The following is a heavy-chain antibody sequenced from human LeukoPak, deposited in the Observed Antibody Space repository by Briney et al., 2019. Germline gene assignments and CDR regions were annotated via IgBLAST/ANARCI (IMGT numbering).Heavy chain of an antibody. CDR1: GFIFNQYA. V-gene: IGHV3-33*01. CDR3: TREADCGRGRCYRGAFDI. D-gene: IGHD2-15*01. CDR2: IWYDGSND. Sequence: GGSLRLSCAPSGFIFNQYANHWLRQAPGKGREWVAAIWYDGSNDYYADSVKVRFTISRDNSKNTLSLQMNSLRAEDTAVYYSTREADCGRGRCYRGAFDIWGQGTMVTVSS. J-gene: IGHJ3*02.